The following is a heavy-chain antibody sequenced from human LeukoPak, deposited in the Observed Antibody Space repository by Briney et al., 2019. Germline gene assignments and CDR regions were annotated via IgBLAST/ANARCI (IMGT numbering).Heavy chain of an antibody. V-gene: IGHV3-21*01. J-gene: IGHJ4*02. Sequence: GGSLRLSCAASGFTFSSYWMNWVRQAPGKGLEWVSSISSSSTYIYYADSVKGRFTISRDNAKNSLYLQMNGLRAEDTAVYYCARGSNDCSSISCHMNDWGQGALVTVSS. D-gene: IGHD2-2*02. CDR1: GFTFSSYW. CDR3: ARGSNDCSSISCHMND. CDR2: ISSSSTYI.